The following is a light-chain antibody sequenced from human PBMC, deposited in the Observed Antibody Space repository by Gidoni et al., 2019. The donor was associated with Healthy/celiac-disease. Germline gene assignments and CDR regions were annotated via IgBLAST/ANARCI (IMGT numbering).Light chain of an antibody. V-gene: IGLV2-14*03. Sequence: ALTQPASGSRSPGQSITISCTGTSSDVGGYNYVSWYQPHPGTAPKLMIYDVSNRPSAVSNRFSGSKSGNTASLTISGLQAEDEADYYCSSYTSSSTLYVFGAGTKVTVL. CDR2: DVS. CDR3: SSYTSSSTLYV. CDR1: SSDVGGYNY. J-gene: IGLJ1*01.